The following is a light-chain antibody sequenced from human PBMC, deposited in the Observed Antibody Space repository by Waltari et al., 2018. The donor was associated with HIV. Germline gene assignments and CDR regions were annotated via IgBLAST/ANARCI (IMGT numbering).Light chain of an antibody. V-gene: IGLV5-37*01. J-gene: IGLJ2*01. CDR1: SDINVRSYN. Sequence: QPVLTQPPSSSASPGESARITCTLPSDINVRSYNIYWYQQKPGSPPTYLLYYYSDSDKGQGSGVPSRFSGSKDASANTGILLISGLQSDDEADYYCMIWASNVPQFGGGTKLTVL. CDR2: YYSDSDK. CDR3: MIWASNVPQ.